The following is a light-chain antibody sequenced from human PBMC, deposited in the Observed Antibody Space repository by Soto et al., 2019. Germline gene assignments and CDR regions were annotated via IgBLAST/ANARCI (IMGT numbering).Light chain of an antibody. CDR1: QDISNY. J-gene: IGKJ1*01. CDR3: LNYNNAPQT. Sequence: DIQMTQSPSSLSASVGDRVTITCQASQDISNYLNWYQQKPGKAPKLLIYDASNLETGVPSRFSGSGSGTEFTLTISGLQPEDVATYFCLNYNNAPQTFGQGTKVDIK. V-gene: IGKV1-33*01. CDR2: DAS.